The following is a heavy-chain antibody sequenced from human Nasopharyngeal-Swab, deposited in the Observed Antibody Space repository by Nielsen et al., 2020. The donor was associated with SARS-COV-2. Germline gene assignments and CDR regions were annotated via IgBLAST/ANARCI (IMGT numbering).Heavy chain of an antibody. Sequence: SETLSLTCTVSGGSVSSGSYYWSWIRQPPGKGLEWIGYIYYSGSTYYNPSLKSRVTISVDTSKNQFSLKLSSVTAADTAVYYCARQRRIAAAGTLSWGQGTLVTVSS. CDR2: IYYSGST. CDR3: ARQRRIAAAGTLS. V-gene: IGHV4-61*01. J-gene: IGHJ5*02. CDR1: GGSVSSGSYY. D-gene: IGHD6-13*01.